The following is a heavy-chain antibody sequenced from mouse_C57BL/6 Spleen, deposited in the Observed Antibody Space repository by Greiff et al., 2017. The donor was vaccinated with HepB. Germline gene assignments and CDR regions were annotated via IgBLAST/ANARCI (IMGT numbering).Heavy chain of an antibody. CDR1: GYTFTSYW. CDR3: ARMVTTGYYFDY. D-gene: IGHD2-2*01. CDR2: IDPSDSYT. J-gene: IGHJ2*01. V-gene: IGHV1-69*01. Sequence: QVQLKESGAELVMPGASVKLSCKASGYTFTSYWMHWVKQRPGQGLEWIGEIDPSDSYTNYNQKFKGKSTLTVDTSSSPAYMQLSSLTSEDSAVYYCARMVTTGYYFDYWGQGTTLTVSS.